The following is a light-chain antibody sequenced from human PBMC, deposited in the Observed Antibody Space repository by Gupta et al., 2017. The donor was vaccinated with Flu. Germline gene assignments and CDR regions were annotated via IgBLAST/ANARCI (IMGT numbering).Light chain of an antibody. Sequence: PATLSVSPGERAALSCRASQSISNNLVWYQQKPGQAPRCLIYGASTRATGIPARFSGSGSGTEFTLTISNLQSEDFAVYYCQQYHNWPRTFGQGTMVEI. CDR3: QQYHNWPRT. J-gene: IGKJ1*01. CDR1: QSISNN. V-gene: IGKV3-15*01. CDR2: GAS.